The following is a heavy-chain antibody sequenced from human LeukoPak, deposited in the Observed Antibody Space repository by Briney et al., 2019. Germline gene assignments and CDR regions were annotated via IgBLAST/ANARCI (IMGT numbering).Heavy chain of an antibody. D-gene: IGHD3-3*01. J-gene: IGHJ6*02. Sequence: GGSLRLSCAASGFTFRTYAMAWVRQAPGKGLECVSAISGSGDSVRHADSVKGRFTISRDNSKNTLYLQMDNLRAEDTALYYCARDFWATNYYYGMDVWGQGTTVTVS. CDR1: GFTFRTYA. CDR3: ARDFWATNYYYGMDV. CDR2: ISGSGDSV. V-gene: IGHV3-23*01.